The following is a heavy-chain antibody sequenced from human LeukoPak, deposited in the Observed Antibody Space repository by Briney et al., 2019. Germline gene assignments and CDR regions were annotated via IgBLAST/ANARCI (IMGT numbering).Heavy chain of an antibody. Sequence: GESLKISCKNSGYSFTTYWIGWVRQMPGKGLEWMGIIYPGDSDTRYSPSFQGQVTISADKSISTAYLQWSSLKASDTAMYYCARRRYYGSGSYAPFDYWGQGTLVTVSS. CDR1: GYSFTTYW. D-gene: IGHD3-10*01. CDR2: IYPGDSDT. CDR3: ARRRYYGSGSYAPFDY. J-gene: IGHJ4*02. V-gene: IGHV5-51*01.